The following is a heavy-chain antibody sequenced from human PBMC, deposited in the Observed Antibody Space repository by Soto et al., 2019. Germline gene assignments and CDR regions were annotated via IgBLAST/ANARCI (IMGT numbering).Heavy chain of an antibody. CDR3: APRSAAAGFDY. CDR1: GFTFRIYA. CDR2: ISGNGGT. V-gene: IGHV3-23*01. J-gene: IGHJ4*02. Sequence: GGSLRLSCAASGFTFRIYAMSWVRQAPGKGLEWVSTISGNGGTSYADFVRGRFIISRDNSKNTLYLQMNSLRAEDTAIYYCAPRSAAAGFDYWGQGTMVTVS. D-gene: IGHD6-13*01.